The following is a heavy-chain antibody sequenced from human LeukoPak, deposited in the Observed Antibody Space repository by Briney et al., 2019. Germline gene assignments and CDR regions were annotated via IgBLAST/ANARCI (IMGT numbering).Heavy chain of an antibody. J-gene: IGHJ4*02. Sequence: SETLSLTCAVYGGSFSGYYWSWIRQPPGKGLEWIGEINYSGSTNYNPSPKSRVSISVDTTTNQFSLQLSSVTAADTAVYYCARAPYDYVWGSYRRTYDYWGQGTLVTVSS. CDR3: ARAPYDYVWGSYRRTYDY. CDR1: GGSFSGYY. V-gene: IGHV4-34*01. D-gene: IGHD3-16*02. CDR2: INYSGST.